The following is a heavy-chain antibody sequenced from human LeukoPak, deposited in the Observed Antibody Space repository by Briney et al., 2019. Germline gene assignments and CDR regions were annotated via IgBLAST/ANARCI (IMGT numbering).Heavy chain of an antibody. CDR1: GYTFTSYY. Sequence: ASVKVSCKASGYTFTSYYMHWVRQAPGQGLEWMGIINPSGGSTSYAQKFQGRVTMTRDMSTSTVYMELSSLRSEDTAVYYCASTGYCSGGSCYSFFDYWGQGTLVTVSS. D-gene: IGHD2-15*01. J-gene: IGHJ4*02. CDR2: INPSGGST. CDR3: ASTGYCSGGSCYSFFDY. V-gene: IGHV1-46*01.